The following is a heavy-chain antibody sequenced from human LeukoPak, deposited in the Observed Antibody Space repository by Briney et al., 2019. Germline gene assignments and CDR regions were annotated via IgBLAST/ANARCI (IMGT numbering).Heavy chain of an antibody. J-gene: IGHJ6*02. CDR2: ISSSGSTI. D-gene: IGHD3-22*01. CDR3: ARSNDSSGYYYWGADYYGMDV. Sequence: GGSLRLSCAASGFTFSDYYMSWIRQAPGKGLEWVSYISSSGSTIYYADSVKGRFTISRDNAKNSLYLQMNSLRAEDTAVYYCARSNDSSGYYYWGADYYGMDVWGQGTTVTVSS. V-gene: IGHV3-11*01. CDR1: GFTFSDYY.